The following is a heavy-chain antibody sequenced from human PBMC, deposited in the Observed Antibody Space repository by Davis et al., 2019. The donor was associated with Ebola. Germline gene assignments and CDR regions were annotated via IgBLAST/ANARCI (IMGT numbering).Heavy chain of an antibody. D-gene: IGHD4-17*01. CDR3: ARFARGYGEEDAFDI. CDR1: GGSISSYY. J-gene: IGHJ3*02. CDR2: IYYSGST. V-gene: IGHV4-59*01. Sequence: PSETLSLTCTVSGGSISSYYWSWIRQPPGKGLEWIGYIYYSGSTNYNPSLKSRVTISVDTSKNQFSLKLSSVTAADTAVYYCARFARGYGEEDAFDIWGQGTMVTVSS.